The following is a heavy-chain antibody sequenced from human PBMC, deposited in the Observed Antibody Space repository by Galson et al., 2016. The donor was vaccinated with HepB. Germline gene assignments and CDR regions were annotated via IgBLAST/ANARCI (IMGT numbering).Heavy chain of an antibody. J-gene: IGHJ4*02. CDR3: AKDMSSAAYYFDH. Sequence: SLRLSCAASGFTSTDYAMHWVRQGPGKGLEWVSGISWNSGIVGYADSVRGRFSISRDNAKKSLFLQMNSVRPDDTAVYYCAKDMSSAAYYFDHWGLGTLVTVSS. CDR1: GFTSTDYA. CDR2: ISWNSGIV. V-gene: IGHV3-9*02. D-gene: IGHD2-2*01.